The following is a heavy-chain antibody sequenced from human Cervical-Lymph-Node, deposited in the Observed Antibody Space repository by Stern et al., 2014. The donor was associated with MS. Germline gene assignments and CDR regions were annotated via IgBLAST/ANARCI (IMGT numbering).Heavy chain of an antibody. CDR3: ARHFATYASSWYPWYFDY. J-gene: IGHJ4*02. V-gene: IGHV4-39*01. CDR2: IEYMGST. D-gene: IGHD6-13*01. CDR1: GGSISGNSYY. Sequence: VQLVESGPGLVKPSETLSLTCTVSGGSISGNSYYWGWIRQPPGKGLEWVGSIEYMGSTCNTPSLKSRVPISVDTSKNQSSLKLPSGTAADTAVYFCARHFATYASSWYPWYFDYWGQGTLVTVSS.